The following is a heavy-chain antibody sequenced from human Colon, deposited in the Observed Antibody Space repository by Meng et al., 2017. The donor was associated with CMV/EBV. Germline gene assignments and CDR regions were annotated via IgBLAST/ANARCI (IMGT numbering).Heavy chain of an antibody. Sequence: QVEVQGSGPGLLKPSETPSLTCICSGGSISGYYWNWIRQSPGKGLEWIGYIYYKGGNGGTYYNPSLKSRVTMSVDTSKNQFSLKMTSVTAADTAVYYCVRDKSNRLDFWGQGTLVTVSS. V-gene: IGHV4-59*01. CDR1: GGSISGYY. J-gene: IGHJ4*02. D-gene: IGHD1-14*01. CDR3: VRDKSNRLDF. CDR2: IYYKGGNGGT.